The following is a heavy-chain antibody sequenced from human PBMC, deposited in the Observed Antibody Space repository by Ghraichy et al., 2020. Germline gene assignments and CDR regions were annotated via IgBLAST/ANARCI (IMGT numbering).Heavy chain of an antibody. V-gene: IGHV3-66*02. CDR1: GFTVSSNY. D-gene: IGHD1-26*01. CDR2: IYSGGIT. CDR3: ARGATWYFDY. Sequence: RGSLRLSCAASGFTVSSNYMNWVRQAPGKGLEWVSVIYSGGITYYADSVKGRFSISRDNSKNTLYLQMNSLRTEDTAVYYCARGATWYFDYWGQGTLVTVSS. J-gene: IGHJ4*02.